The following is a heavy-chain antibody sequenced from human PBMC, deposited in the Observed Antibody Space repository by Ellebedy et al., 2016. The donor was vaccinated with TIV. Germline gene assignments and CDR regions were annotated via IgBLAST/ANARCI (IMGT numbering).Heavy chain of an antibody. D-gene: IGHD2-21*01. CDR1: GFTFSSYW. Sequence: GESLKISXVASGFTFSSYWMTWVRQAPGKGLEWVANIKRDGSEEYYVDAVKGRFTISRDNAKNSLYLQMNSLRAEDTAVYYCARDLILYCGGDCSSPFDYWGQGTLVTVSS. CDR3: ARDLILYCGGDCSSPFDY. CDR2: IKRDGSEE. J-gene: IGHJ4*02. V-gene: IGHV3-7*01.